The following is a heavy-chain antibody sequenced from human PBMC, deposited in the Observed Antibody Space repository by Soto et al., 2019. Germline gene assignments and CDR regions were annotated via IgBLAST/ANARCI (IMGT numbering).Heavy chain of an antibody. CDR1: GFTFRNHG. J-gene: IGHJ4*02. CDR2: IWYDGSDK. CDR3: VRDWTSRWLDF. V-gene: IGHV3-33*01. D-gene: IGHD2-15*01. Sequence: QVQLVESGGGVVQPGRSLRLSCAASGFTFRNHGMHWVRQAPGKGLEWVAVIWYDGSDKYYADSVKGRFTISRDNSKNTLYLQMNSLRAEHTAVYYYVRDWTSRWLDFWGQGALVIVSA.